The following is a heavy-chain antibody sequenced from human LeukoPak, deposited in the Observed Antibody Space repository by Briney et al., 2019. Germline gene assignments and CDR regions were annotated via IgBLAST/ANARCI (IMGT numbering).Heavy chain of an antibody. V-gene: IGHV3-48*03. CDR3: ARRATVTYHGMDV. D-gene: IGHD4-17*01. J-gene: IGHJ6*02. Sequence: GGSLRLSCAASGFTFSSYEMNWVRQAPGKGLEWLSYINYNGESIYYADSVEGRFTVSRDNARGSLYLQMNSLRGEDTAFYYCARRATVTYHGMDVWGQGTTVTVSS. CDR2: INYNGESI. CDR1: GFTFSSYE.